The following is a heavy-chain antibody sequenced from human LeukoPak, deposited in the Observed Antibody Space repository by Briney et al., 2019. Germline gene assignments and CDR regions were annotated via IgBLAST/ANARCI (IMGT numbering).Heavy chain of an antibody. J-gene: IGHJ4*02. CDR2: INDDGSST. CDR3: ARGQYSSGWYNY. D-gene: IGHD6-19*01. Sequence: GGSLRPSCAASGFTFSNYWMNWVRQAPGKGLVWVSRINDDGSSTSYADSVKGRFTISRDGANNILFLQMNGLRAEDTAVYYCARGQYSSGWYNYWGQGTLVTVSS. V-gene: IGHV3-74*01. CDR1: GFTFSNYW.